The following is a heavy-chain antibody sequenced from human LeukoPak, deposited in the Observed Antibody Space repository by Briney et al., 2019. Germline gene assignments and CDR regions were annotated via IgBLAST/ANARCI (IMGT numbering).Heavy chain of an antibody. J-gene: IGHJ3*02. CDR1: GGSFSGYY. CDR3: ARHIIVGALNDAFDI. Sequence: SETLSLTCAVYGGSFSGYYWSWIRQPPGKGLEWIGEINHSGSTNYNPSLKSRVTISVDTSKNQFSLKLSSVTAADTAVYYCARHIIVGALNDAFDIWGQGTMVTVSS. CDR2: INHSGST. V-gene: IGHV4-34*01. D-gene: IGHD1-26*01.